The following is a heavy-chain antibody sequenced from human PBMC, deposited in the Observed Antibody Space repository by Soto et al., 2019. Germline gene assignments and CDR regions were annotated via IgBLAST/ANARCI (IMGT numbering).Heavy chain of an antibody. CDR3: ARDHVVVVAATDWFDP. D-gene: IGHD2-15*01. Sequence: EVQLVESGGGLVKPGGSLRLSCAASGFTFSSYSMNWVRQAPGKGLEWVSSISSSSSYIYYADSVKGRFTISRDNAKNSLDLQMNSRRAEDTAVYYCARDHVVVVAATDWFDPWGQGTLVTVSS. CDR1: GFTFSSYS. CDR2: ISSSSSYI. V-gene: IGHV3-21*01. J-gene: IGHJ5*02.